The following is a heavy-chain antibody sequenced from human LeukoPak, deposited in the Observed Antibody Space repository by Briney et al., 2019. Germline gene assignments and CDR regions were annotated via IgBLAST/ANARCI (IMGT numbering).Heavy chain of an antibody. V-gene: IGHV4-61*02. CDR2: IYTSGST. CDR3: ARTTLYDFWSGFFSRFDP. Sequence: SETLSLTCTVSGGSISSGSYYWSWIRQPAGRGLEWIGRIYTSGSTNYNPSLKSRVTISVDTSKNQFSLKLSSVTAADTAVYYCARTTLYDFWSGFFSRFDPWGQGTLVTVSS. J-gene: IGHJ5*02. CDR1: GGSISSGSYY. D-gene: IGHD3-3*01.